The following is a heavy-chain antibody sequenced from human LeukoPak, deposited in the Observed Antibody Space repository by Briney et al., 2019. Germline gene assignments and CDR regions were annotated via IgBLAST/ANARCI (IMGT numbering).Heavy chain of an antibody. J-gene: IGHJ4*02. CDR1: GFIVSNNY. CDR2: IYSDGIT. V-gene: IGHV3-66*01. CDR3: GRGIGYWPSITCYGPIDY. D-gene: IGHD2-2*01. Sequence: GGSLRLSCSASGFIVSNNYMSWVRQAPGRGLEWVSVIYSDGITNYADSVKGRFTISRDNSKNTLSLQMSSLRVEDTALYYCGRGIGYWPSITCYGPIDYWGQGTLVTVSS.